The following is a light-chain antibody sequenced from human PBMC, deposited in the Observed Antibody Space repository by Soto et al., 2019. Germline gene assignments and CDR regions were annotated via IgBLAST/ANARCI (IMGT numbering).Light chain of an antibody. V-gene: IGKV3-11*01. CDR1: QSVGTS. CDR3: QQRVNWPPRDT. CDR2: AAS. J-gene: IGKJ2*01. Sequence: DIVLTQSPATLSLSPGERASLSCRASQSVGTSLAWYQQRPGQAPRLLLSAASTRATGIPPRFSGSGTGTDFTLTLSGLQPEDVAVYYCQQRVNWPPRDTFGQGTKLEIK.